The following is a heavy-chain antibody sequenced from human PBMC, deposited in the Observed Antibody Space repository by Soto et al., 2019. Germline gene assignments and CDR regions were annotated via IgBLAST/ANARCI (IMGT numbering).Heavy chain of an antibody. J-gene: IGHJ4*02. CDR2: ISDDGSQK. CDR3: AKEAPGGWHFFDT. CDR1: GFTFRTYG. V-gene: IGHV3-30*18. Sequence: XVSLLLSCAASGFTFRTYGMHWVRQAPGKGLEWVAFISDDGSQKYYGDSVKGRFTISRDNSKNTLSLRMISLRTEDTSVYYCAKEAPGGWHFFDTWGQGTLVTVSS. D-gene: IGHD6-19*01.